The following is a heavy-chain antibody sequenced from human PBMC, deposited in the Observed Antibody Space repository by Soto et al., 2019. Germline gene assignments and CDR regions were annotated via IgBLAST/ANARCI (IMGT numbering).Heavy chain of an antibody. D-gene: IGHD3-22*01. J-gene: IGHJ6*02. CDR3: ARADYYDSSGYYYYYGMDV. Sequence: ASVKVSCKASGYTFTGYYMHWVRQAPGQGLEWMGWINPNSGGTNYAQKFQGWVTMTRDTSISTAYMELSRLRSDDTAVYYCARADYYDSSGYYYYYGMDVWGQGTTVTVSS. V-gene: IGHV1-2*04. CDR2: INPNSGGT. CDR1: GYTFTGYY.